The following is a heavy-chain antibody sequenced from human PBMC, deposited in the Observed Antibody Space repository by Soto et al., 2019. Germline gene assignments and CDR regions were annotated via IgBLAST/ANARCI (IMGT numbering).Heavy chain of an antibody. V-gene: IGHV3-64D*06. D-gene: IGHD1-26*01. Sequence: EVQVVESGGGLVQPGGSLRLSCSVSGFSFSTYAVHWVRQAPGKGLEYVSSISHNGGSTYYTASVKGRFTISRDNSRNTLYLQMSSLGAEDTAVYYCVKDRWVDYWGQGTLVTVSS. CDR1: GFSFSTYA. J-gene: IGHJ4*02. CDR3: VKDRWVDY. CDR2: ISHNGGST.